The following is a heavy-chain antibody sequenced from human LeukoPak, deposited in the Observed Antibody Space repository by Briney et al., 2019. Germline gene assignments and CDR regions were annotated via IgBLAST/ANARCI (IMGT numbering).Heavy chain of an antibody. J-gene: IGHJ4*02. Sequence: GGSLTLSCAASGFTLSGSAMYWVRQASGKGLEWVGRIRSKANNYATEYAASVKGRFTISRDDSKNTAYLQMNSLKTEDTAVYYCTTGSAYWGQGTLVAVSS. CDR1: GFTLSGSA. CDR2: IRSKANNYAT. D-gene: IGHD1-14*01. V-gene: IGHV3-73*01. CDR3: TTGSAY.